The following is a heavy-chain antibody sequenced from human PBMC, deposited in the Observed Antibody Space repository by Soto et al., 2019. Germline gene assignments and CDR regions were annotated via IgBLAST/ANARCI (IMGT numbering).Heavy chain of an antibody. J-gene: IGHJ4*02. CDR1: GFTFSSYA. CDR3: ARGGYDSTGYTIFDH. CDR2: ISYDEYNK. D-gene: IGHD3-22*01. V-gene: IGHV3-30-3*01. Sequence: LRLSCAASGFTFSSYAMHWVRQAPGKGLEWVALISYDEYNKYYADSVKGRFTISRDNSKNTLYLQMNSLRAEDAAMYYCARGGYDSTGYTIFDHWGQGTLVTVSS.